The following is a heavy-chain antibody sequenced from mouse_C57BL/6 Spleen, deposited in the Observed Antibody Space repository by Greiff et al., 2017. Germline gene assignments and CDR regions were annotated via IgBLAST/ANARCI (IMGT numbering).Heavy chain of an antibody. V-gene: IGHV5-17*01. CDR2: ISSGSSTI. Sequence: EVQRVESGGGLVKPGGSLKLSCAASGFTFSDYGMHWVRQAPEKGLEWVAYISSGSSTIYYAHTVKGRFTLSRDNAKNTLFLQMTSLRSEDTAMYYCARKDGSSRGYYAMDYWGQGTSVTVSS. CDR1: GFTFSDYG. D-gene: IGHD1-1*01. J-gene: IGHJ4*01. CDR3: ARKDGSSRGYYAMDY.